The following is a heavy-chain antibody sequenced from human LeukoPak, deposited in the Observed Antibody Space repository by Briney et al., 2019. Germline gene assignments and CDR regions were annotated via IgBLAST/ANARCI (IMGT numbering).Heavy chain of an antibody. CDR1: GGSFSGYY. CDR3: ARGLACDY. J-gene: IGHJ4*02. CDR2: INHSGST. V-gene: IGHV4-34*01. Sequence: SETLSLTCAVYGGSFSGYYWSWIRQPPGKGLEWIGEINHSGSTNYNPSLKSRVTISVDTSKNQFSLKLSSVAAADTAVYYCARGLACDYWGQGTLVTVSS.